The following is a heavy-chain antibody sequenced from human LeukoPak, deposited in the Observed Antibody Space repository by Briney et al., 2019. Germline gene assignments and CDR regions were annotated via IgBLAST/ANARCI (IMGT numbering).Heavy chain of an antibody. J-gene: IGHJ4*02. D-gene: IGHD4-17*01. CDR3: AKDLGYHDYGDYFDY. CDR1: GFTFSSYA. CDR2: ISGSGGGT. V-gene: IGHV3-23*01. Sequence: PGGSLRLSCAASGFTFSSYAMSWVRQAPGKGLEWVSAISGSGGGTYYADSVKGRFTISRDNSKSTLYLQMNSLRAEDTAVYYCAKDLGYHDYGDYFDYWGQGTLVTVPS.